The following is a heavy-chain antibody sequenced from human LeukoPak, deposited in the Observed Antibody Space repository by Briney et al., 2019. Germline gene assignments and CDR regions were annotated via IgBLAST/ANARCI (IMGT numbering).Heavy chain of an antibody. CDR3: AKEARGSSWTGFDY. V-gene: IGHV3-48*04. CDR2: IGSKSSPI. Sequence: GGSLTLSCVASGFTFSSYSMSWVRQAPGMGLEWISYIGSKSSPIYYADSVRGRFTISRDNSKNSLYLQMNSLRTEDTALYYCAKEARGSSWTGFDYWGQGTLVTVSS. D-gene: IGHD6-13*01. CDR1: GFTFSSYS. J-gene: IGHJ4*02.